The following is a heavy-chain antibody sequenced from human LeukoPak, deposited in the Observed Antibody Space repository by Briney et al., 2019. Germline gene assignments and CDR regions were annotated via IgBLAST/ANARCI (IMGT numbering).Heavy chain of an antibody. J-gene: IGHJ4*02. Sequence: GGSLRLSCAASGFTFSSYSMNWVRQAPGKGLEWGSSISSSSSYIYYADSVKGRFTISRDNAKNSLYLQMNSLRAEDTAVYYCARVLDYYYDSSGLMDYWGQGTLVTVSS. D-gene: IGHD3-22*01. CDR3: ARVLDYYYDSSGLMDY. CDR1: GFTFSSYS. V-gene: IGHV3-21*01. CDR2: ISSSSSYI.